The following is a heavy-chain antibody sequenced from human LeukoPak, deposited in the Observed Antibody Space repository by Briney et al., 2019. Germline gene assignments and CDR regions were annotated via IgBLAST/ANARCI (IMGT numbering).Heavy chain of an antibody. CDR3: ARDKVERDFDWLPIPRHNWFDP. CDR1: GYTFTSYG. CDR2: ISAYNGNT. Sequence: ASVKVSCKASGYTFTSYGISWVRQAPGQGLEWMGWISAYNGNTNYAQKLQGRVTMTTDTSTSTAYMELRSLRSDDTAVYYCARDKVERDFDWLPIPRHNWFDPWGQGTLVTVSS. D-gene: IGHD3-9*01. J-gene: IGHJ5*02. V-gene: IGHV1-18*01.